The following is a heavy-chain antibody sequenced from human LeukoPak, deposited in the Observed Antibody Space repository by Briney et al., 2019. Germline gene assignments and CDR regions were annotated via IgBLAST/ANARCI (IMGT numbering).Heavy chain of an antibody. CDR1: GFTFSSYW. J-gene: IGHJ3*02. CDR3: ARAFVKTIRGAFDI. CDR2: INSDGSST. V-gene: IGHV3-74*01. D-gene: IGHD5-12*01. Sequence: GGSLRLSCAASGFTFSSYWMHWVRQAPGKGLVWVSRINSDGSSTSYADSVKGRFTISRDNAKNTLYLQMNSLRAEDTAVYYCARAFVKTIRGAFDIWGQGTMVTVSS.